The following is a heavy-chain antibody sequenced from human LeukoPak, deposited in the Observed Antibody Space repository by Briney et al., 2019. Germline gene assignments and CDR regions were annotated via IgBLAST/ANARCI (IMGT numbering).Heavy chain of an antibody. J-gene: IGHJ4*02. CDR2: ISGSGGST. CDR3: AKCDSSSWYPYYFDY. Sequence: PGGSLRLSCAASGFTFSSYAMSWVRQAPGKGLEWVSAISGSGGSTYYADSVKGRFTISRDNSKNTLYLQMNSLRAEDTAVYYCAKCDSSSWYPYYFDYWGQGTLVTVSS. D-gene: IGHD6-13*01. CDR1: GFTFSSYA. V-gene: IGHV3-23*01.